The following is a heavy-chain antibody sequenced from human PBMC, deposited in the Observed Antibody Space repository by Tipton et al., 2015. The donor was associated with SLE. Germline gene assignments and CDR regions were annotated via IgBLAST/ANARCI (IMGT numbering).Heavy chain of an antibody. D-gene: IGHD3-3*01. V-gene: IGHV3-48*01. CDR3: AKSNYDFWSGHIPIDY. Sequence: SLRLSCAASRFTFSDYSMNWVRQAPGKGLEWVSYISSSSNFIYYSDSVKGRFTISRDNAKKSLYLQMNSLRAEDTAVYYCAKSNYDFWSGHIPIDYWGQGTLVTVSS. CDR2: ISSSSNFI. CDR1: RFTFSDYS. J-gene: IGHJ4*02.